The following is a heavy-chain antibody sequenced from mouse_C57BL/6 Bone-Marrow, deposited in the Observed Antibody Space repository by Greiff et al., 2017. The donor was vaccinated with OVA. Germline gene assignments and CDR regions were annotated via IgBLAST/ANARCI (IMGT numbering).Heavy chain of an antibody. J-gene: IGHJ2*01. D-gene: IGHD2-5*01. CDR3: ARGETYNSKYDYCEY. CDR1: GFSFSDYY. Sequence: EVQLMEPEGGLVQPGSSMKPSCTASGFSFSDYYMAWVRQVPEKGLEWVANINYDGSSTYYLDSLKSRFIISRDNAKNILYRQMSRLKSEDTATYDCARGETYNSKYDYCEYWGQGTTLTVSS. V-gene: IGHV5-16*01. CDR2: INYDGSST.